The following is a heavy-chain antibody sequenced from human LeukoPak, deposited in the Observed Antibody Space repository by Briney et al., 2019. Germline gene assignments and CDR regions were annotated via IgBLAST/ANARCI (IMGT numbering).Heavy chain of an antibody. V-gene: IGHV1-24*01. Sequence: ASVKVSCKVSGYTLTELSMHWVRQAPGKGLEWMGGFDPEDGETIYAQKFQGRVTMTEDTSTDTAYMELSSLRSEDTAVYYCATDKGYVRTYYFDYWGQGTLVTVSS. D-gene: IGHD1-14*01. J-gene: IGHJ4*02. CDR2: FDPEDGET. CDR3: ATDKGYVRTYYFDY. CDR1: GYTLTELS.